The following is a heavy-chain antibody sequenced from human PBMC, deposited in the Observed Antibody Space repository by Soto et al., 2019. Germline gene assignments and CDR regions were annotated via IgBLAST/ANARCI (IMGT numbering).Heavy chain of an antibody. CDR1: GGSISSGGYY. Sequence: SETLSLTCTVSGGSISSGGYYWSWIRQHPGKGLEWIGYIYYSGSTYYNPSLKSRVTISVDTSKNQFSLKLSSVTAADTAVYYCARDEVTMVRGPTRLEYYYYGMDVWGQGTTVTVSS. D-gene: IGHD3-10*01. CDR2: IYYSGST. V-gene: IGHV4-31*03. J-gene: IGHJ6*02. CDR3: ARDEVTMVRGPTRLEYYYYGMDV.